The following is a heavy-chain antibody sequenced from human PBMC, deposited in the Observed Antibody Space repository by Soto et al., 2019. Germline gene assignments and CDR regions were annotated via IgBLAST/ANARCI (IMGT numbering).Heavy chain of an antibody. J-gene: IGHJ4*02. CDR1: GFTVSSNY. D-gene: IGHD3-3*01. V-gene: IGHV3-66*01. CDR3: ARDGVYYDFWSGLWY. CDR2: IYSGGST. Sequence: EVQLVESGGGLVQPGGSLRLSCAASGFTVSSNYMSWVRQAPGKGLEWVSVIYSGGSTYYADSVKGRFTISRDNSKNTLYLQMNSLRAEDTAVYYCARDGVYYDFWSGLWYWGQGTLVTVSS.